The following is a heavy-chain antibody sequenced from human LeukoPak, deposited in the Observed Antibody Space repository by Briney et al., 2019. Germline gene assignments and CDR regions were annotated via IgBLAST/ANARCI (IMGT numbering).Heavy chain of an antibody. Sequence: SQTLSLTCTVSGGSISSGSYYWSWIRQPAGKGLEWIGRIYTSGSTNYNPSLKSRVTISVDTSKNQFSLKLSSVTAADTAVYYCARAVSFVGTRYFDWPIPSDWFDPWGQGTLVTVSS. CDR3: ARAVSFVGTRYFDWPIPSDWFDP. CDR2: IYTSGST. CDR1: GGSISSGSYY. J-gene: IGHJ5*02. D-gene: IGHD3-9*01. V-gene: IGHV4-61*02.